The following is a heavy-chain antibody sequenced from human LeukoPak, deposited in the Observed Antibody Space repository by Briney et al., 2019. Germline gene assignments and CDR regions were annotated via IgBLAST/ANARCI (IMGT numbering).Heavy chain of an antibody. V-gene: IGHV1-24*01. CDR1: GYTLTELS. CDR2: FDPEDGET. CDR3: ATGGLASSSWYKEVDY. J-gene: IGHJ4*02. Sequence: ASVKVSCKVSGYTLTELSMHWVRQAPGKGLEWMGGFDPEDGETIYAQKFQGRVTMTEDTSTDTAYMELSSLRSEDTAVYYCATGGLASSSWYKEVDYWGQGTLVTVSS. D-gene: IGHD6-13*01.